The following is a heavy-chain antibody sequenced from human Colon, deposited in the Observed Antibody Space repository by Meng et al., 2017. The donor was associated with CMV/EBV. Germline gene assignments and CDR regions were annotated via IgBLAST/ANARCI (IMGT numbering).Heavy chain of an antibody. CDR3: AKDGANYNLWQYGMDV. V-gene: IGHV3-30*18. J-gene: IGHJ6*02. Sequence: GESLKISCAASGFTFSSYSMNWVRQAPGKGLEWVSFISYDVTDKYYGDSVKGRFSISRDNSKNTLYLQMNSLRAEDTAVYYCAKDGANYNLWQYGMDVWGQGSTVTVSS. CDR2: ISYDVTDK. D-gene: IGHD3-3*01. CDR1: GFTFSSYS.